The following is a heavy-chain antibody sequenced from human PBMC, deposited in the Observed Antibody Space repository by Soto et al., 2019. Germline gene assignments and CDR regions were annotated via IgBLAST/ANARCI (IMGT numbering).Heavy chain of an antibody. D-gene: IGHD2-15*01. Sequence: ASVKVSCKASGFTFTSSAVQWVRQARGQRLEWIGWIVVCSGNTNYAQKFQEIVTITRDMFTRTAYMELSSLRSEDTAVYYCAADDRYCSGGSCYPLLGMDVWGQGTTVTFSS. J-gene: IGHJ6*02. V-gene: IGHV1-58*01. CDR2: IVVCSGNT. CDR3: AADDRYCSGGSCYPLLGMDV. CDR1: GFTFTSSA.